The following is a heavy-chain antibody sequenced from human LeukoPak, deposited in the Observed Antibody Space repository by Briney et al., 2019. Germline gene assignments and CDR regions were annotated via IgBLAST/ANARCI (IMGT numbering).Heavy chain of an antibody. D-gene: IGHD6-25*01. CDR3: ARGVHSGDWFDP. V-gene: IGHV1-2*04. J-gene: IGHJ5*02. Sequence: ASVKVSCKASGYTFTGYYMHWVRQAPGQGLERMGWINPNSGGTNYAQKFQGWVTMTRDTSISTAYMELSRLRSDDTAVYYCARGVHSGDWFDPWGQRTLVTVSS. CDR1: GYTFTGYY. CDR2: INPNSGGT.